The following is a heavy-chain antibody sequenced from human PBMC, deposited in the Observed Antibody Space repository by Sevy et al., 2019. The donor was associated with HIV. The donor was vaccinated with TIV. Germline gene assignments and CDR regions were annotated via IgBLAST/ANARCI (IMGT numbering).Heavy chain of an antibody. CDR3: AREGTYASGSDQAYYYAMDV. V-gene: IGHV7-4-1*02. CDR2: INTNTGNP. D-gene: IGHD3-10*01. Sequence: ASVKVSCKASGYTFTRYAINWVGQAPGQGLEWMGWINTNTGNPTYAQGFTGRFVFSLDTSVSTAYLLISSLKAEDTAVYYSAREGTYASGSDQAYYYAMDVWGQGTQVTVSS. J-gene: IGHJ6*02. CDR1: GYTFTRYA.